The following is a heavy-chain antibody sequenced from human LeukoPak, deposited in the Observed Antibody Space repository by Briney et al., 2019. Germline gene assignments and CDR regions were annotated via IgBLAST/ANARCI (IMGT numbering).Heavy chain of an antibody. Sequence: GGSLRLSCAASGFTFSSYWMHWVRQAPGKGLVWVSRINSDGSSTSYADSVKGRFTISRDNAKNTLYLQMNSLRAEDTAVYYCARADHGWYTFDYWGQGTLVTVPS. CDR2: INSDGSST. CDR1: GFTFSSYW. J-gene: IGHJ4*02. V-gene: IGHV3-74*01. D-gene: IGHD6-19*01. CDR3: ARADHGWYTFDY.